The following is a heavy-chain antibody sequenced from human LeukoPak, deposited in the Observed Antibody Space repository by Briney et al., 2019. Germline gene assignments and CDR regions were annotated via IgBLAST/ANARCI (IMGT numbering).Heavy chain of an antibody. CDR2: INPSGGST. Sequence: ASVKVSCKASGYTFTSYYMHWVRQAPGQGLEWMGIINPSGGSTSYAQKFQGRVTMTRDMSTSTVYMELSSLRSEDTAVYYCARGLTAYYYGSGSYYLDYWGQGTLVTVSS. J-gene: IGHJ4*02. V-gene: IGHV1-46*01. CDR1: GYTFTSYY. D-gene: IGHD3-10*01. CDR3: ARGLTAYYYGSGSYYLDY.